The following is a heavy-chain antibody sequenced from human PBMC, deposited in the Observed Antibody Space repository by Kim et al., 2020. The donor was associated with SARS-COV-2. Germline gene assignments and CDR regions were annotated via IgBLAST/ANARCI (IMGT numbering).Heavy chain of an antibody. CDR2: ST. V-gene: IGHV4-31*02. CDR3: ARDQANGRFDD. Sequence: STHYHPSLKNRVTLSVDTAKKQLSLKLSSVTAAATAVYYCARDQANGRFDDWGQGTPVTVSS. D-gene: IGHD2-8*01. J-gene: IGHJ4*02.